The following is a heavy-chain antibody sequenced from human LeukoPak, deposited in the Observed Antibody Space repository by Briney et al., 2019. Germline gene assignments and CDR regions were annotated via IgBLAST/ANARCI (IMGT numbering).Heavy chain of an antibody. CDR2: ISGSGGST. V-gene: IGHV3-23*01. CDR1: GFTFSSYA. D-gene: IGHD6-19*01. CDR3: AKDTTGYSSGNLVN. Sequence: PGGSLRLSCAASGFTFSSYAMSWVRQAPGKGLEWVSAISGSGGSTYYADSVKGRFTISRDNSKNTLYLQMNSLRAEDTAVYYCAKDTTGYSSGNLVNWGQRTLVTVSS. J-gene: IGHJ4*02.